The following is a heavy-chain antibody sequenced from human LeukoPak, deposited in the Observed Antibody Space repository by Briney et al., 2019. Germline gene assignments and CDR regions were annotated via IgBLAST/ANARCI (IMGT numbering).Heavy chain of an antibody. Sequence: GGYLRLSCAASGFTFSNAWMSWVRQAPGKGLEWVGRIKSKTDGGTTDYAAPVKGRFTISRDDSKNTLYLQMNSLKTEDTAVYYCTTDLALLETYYDILTGYFRVDYWGQGTLVTVSS. CDR1: GFTFSNAW. D-gene: IGHD3-9*01. V-gene: IGHV3-15*01. CDR3: TTDLALLETYYDILTGYFRVDY. J-gene: IGHJ4*02. CDR2: IKSKTDGGTT.